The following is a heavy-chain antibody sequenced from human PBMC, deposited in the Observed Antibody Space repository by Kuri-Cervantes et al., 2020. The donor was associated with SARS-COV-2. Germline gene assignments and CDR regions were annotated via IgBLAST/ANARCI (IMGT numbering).Heavy chain of an antibody. CDR3: ARGLKSYYGSSGTKSLQH. V-gene: IGHV7-4-1*02. Sequence: ASVKVSCKASGDTFTSYAMNWVRQAPGQGLEWMGWINTNTGNPTYAQGFTGRFVFSLDTSVSTAYLQISSLKAEDTAVYYCARGLKSYYGSSGTKSLQHWGQGTLVTDSS. CDR1: GDTFTSYA. CDR2: INTNTGNP. J-gene: IGHJ1*01. D-gene: IGHD3-22*01.